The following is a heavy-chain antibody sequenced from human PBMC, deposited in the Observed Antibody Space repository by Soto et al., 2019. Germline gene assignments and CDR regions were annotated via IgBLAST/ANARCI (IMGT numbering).Heavy chain of an antibody. V-gene: IGHV1-3*01. Sequence: VSVKVSCKASGCTFTSYAMHWVRQAPGQRLEWMGWINAGNGNTKYSQKFQGRVTITRDTSASTAYMELSSLRSEDTAVYYCARSIVVVTALDYWGQGTLVTVSS. D-gene: IGHD2-21*02. J-gene: IGHJ4*02. CDR3: ARSIVVVTALDY. CDR1: GCTFTSYA. CDR2: INAGNGNT.